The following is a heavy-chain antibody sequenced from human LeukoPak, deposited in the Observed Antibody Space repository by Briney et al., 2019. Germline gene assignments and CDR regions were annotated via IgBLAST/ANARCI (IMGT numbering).Heavy chain of an antibody. CDR2: IIPIFGTA. Sequence: SVKVSCKASGGTFSSYAISWVRQAPGQGLEWMGGIIPIFGTANYAQKFQGRVTITTDGSTSTAYMELSSLRSEDTAVYYCASNMIGLSAFDIWGQGTMVTVSS. CDR3: ASNMIGLSAFDI. V-gene: IGHV1-69*05. CDR1: GGTFSSYA. J-gene: IGHJ3*02. D-gene: IGHD3-22*01.